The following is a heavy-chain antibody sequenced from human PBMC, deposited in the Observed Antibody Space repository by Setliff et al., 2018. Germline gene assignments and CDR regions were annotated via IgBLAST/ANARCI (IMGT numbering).Heavy chain of an antibody. CDR3: AKAGGWNWPRYYFDY. V-gene: IGHV3-30*04. D-gene: IGHD1-7*01. CDR1: GFTFSSYA. J-gene: IGHJ4*02. CDR2: ISYDGSNK. Sequence: GGSLRLSCAASGFTFSSYAMHWVRQAPGKGLEWVAVISYDGSNKYYADSVKGRFTISRDNSKNTLYLEMTSLRSDDTAIYYCAKAGGWNWPRYYFDYWGQGTLVTVSS.